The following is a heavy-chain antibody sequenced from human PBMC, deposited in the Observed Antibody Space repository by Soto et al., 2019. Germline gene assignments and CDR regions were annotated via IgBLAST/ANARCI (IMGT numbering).Heavy chain of an antibody. J-gene: IGHJ5*02. V-gene: IGHV1-2*02. D-gene: IGHD2-2*01. Sequence: ASVKVSCKASGYTFTGYYMHWVRQAPGQGLEWMGWINPNSGGTNYAQKFQGRVTMTRDTSISTAYMELSRLRSDDTAVYYCARDHCSSTSCYRGDNWFDPWGQGTLVTVSS. CDR2: INPNSGGT. CDR3: ARDHCSSTSCYRGDNWFDP. CDR1: GYTFTGYY.